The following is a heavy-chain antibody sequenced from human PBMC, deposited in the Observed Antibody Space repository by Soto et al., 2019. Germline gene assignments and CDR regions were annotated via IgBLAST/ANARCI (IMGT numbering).Heavy chain of an antibody. V-gene: IGHV2-5*02. J-gene: IGHJ4*02. CDR2: IYWDDDK. CDR1: GFSLSTSGVG. Sequence: QITLKESGPTLVRRTQTLTLTCTFSGFSLSTSGVGVGWIRQPPGKALEWLALIYWDDDKRYRPSLKSRLTISKDTANNQVVLRMTNMDPVDTATYYCARNMVASSSFDYWGQGTLVTVSS. CDR3: ARNMVASSSFDY. D-gene: IGHD5-12*01.